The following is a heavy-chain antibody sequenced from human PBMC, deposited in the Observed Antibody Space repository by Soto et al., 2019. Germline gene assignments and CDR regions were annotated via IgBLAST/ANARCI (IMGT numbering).Heavy chain of an antibody. CDR3: ARGGYYDILTGYHSTFDI. Sequence: SETLSLTCAVYVVSFSGYYWSWIRQPPGKGLEWIGEINHSGSTNYNPSLKSRVTISVDTSKNQFSLKLSSVTAADTAVYYCARGGYYDILTGYHSTFDIWGQGTMVT. D-gene: IGHD3-9*01. CDR2: INHSGST. J-gene: IGHJ3*02. CDR1: VVSFSGYY. V-gene: IGHV4-34*01.